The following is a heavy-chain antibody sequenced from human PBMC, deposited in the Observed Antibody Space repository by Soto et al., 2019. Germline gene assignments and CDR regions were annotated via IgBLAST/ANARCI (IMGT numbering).Heavy chain of an antibody. J-gene: IGHJ4*02. CDR3: ARGGYSYGPDYYFDY. D-gene: IGHD5-18*01. V-gene: IGHV3-13*01. Sequence: EVQLVESGGGLVQPGGSLRLSCAASGFTFSSYDMHWVRQATGKGLEWVSAIGTAGDTYYPGSVKGRFTISRENAKNSLYIQMNSLRAEDTAVYYCARGGYSYGPDYYFDYWGQGTLVTVSS. CDR2: IGTAGDT. CDR1: GFTFSSYD.